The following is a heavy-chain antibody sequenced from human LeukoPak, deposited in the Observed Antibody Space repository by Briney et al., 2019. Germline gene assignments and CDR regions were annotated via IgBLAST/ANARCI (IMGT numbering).Heavy chain of an antibody. CDR3: ARQSPPIKYYMDV. CDR1: GYSFTSYW. V-gene: IGHV5-51*01. J-gene: IGHJ6*03. Sequence: GESLKISCKGSGYSFTSYWMGWVRQMPGKGLGWMGIIYFGDSDTRYSPSFQGQVTISADKSISTAYLQWSSLKASDTAMYYCARQSPPIKYYMDVWGKGTTVTVSS. CDR2: IYFGDSDT. D-gene: IGHD3-9*01.